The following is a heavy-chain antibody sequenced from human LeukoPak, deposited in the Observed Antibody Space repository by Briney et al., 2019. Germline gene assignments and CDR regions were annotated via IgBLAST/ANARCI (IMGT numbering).Heavy chain of an antibody. CDR3: ARGNSDRFPPYMDY. Sequence: SETLSLTCTVSGGSISRSIYYWGWIRQPPGKGLEWIGSIYYSGTTYYNPSLKSRVTISVDTSKNQISLRLSSVTAADTAIYYCARGNSDRFPPYMDYWGQGILVIVSS. CDR2: IYYSGTT. J-gene: IGHJ4*02. V-gene: IGHV4-39*07. D-gene: IGHD2-21*01. CDR1: GGSISRSIYY.